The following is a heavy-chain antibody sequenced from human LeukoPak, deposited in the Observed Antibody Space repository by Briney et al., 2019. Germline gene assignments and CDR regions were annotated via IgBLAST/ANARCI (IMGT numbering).Heavy chain of an antibody. CDR1: GGTFSSYA. V-gene: IGHV1-69*06. Sequence: ASVKVSCKASGGTFSSYAISWVRQAPGQGLEWMGGTIPIFGTANYAQKFQGRVTITADKSTSTAYMELGSLRSEDTAVYYCAARGGSGSYHFDYWGQGTLVTVSS. D-gene: IGHD3-10*01. J-gene: IGHJ4*02. CDR3: AARGGSGSYHFDY. CDR2: TIPIFGTA.